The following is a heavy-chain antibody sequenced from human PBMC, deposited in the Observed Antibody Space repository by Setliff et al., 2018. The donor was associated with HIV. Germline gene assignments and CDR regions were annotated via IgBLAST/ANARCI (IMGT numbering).Heavy chain of an antibody. D-gene: IGHD5-12*01. CDR1: GGTLSGYA. CDR2: IVPLFGSL. CDR3: SGGIHGGYSAYYFDY. Sequence: GASVKVSCKASGGTLSGYAITWVRQAPGQGLEWMGGIVPLFGSLNYAQNFRGRVTITTDESTTAAYLELSSLRSEDTAMYYCSGGIHGGYSAYYFDYWGQGTLVTVS. J-gene: IGHJ4*01. V-gene: IGHV1-69*05.